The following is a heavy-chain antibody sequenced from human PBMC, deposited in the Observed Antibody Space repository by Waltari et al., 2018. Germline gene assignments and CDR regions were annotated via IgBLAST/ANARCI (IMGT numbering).Heavy chain of an antibody. CDR3: ARGDRGLFDF. D-gene: IGHD1-26*01. J-gene: IGHJ4*02. CDR2: INPYNGNT. CDR1: GYTFTSHG. Sequence: QVQLVQSGAEVKTPGASVKVSCKASGYTFTSHGISWVRQAPGQGLEWMGWINPYNGNTHYAQNFQGGVMMTTDTSSNTAYMELRSLTSDDTAVFYCARGDRGLFDFWGQGTLVTVSS. V-gene: IGHV1-18*01.